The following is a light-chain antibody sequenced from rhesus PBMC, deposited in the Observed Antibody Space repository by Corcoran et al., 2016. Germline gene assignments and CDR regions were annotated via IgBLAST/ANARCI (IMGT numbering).Light chain of an antibody. CDR2: VAS. J-gene: IGKJ1*01. CDR1: QSVGKH. Sequence: ETVVTQSPATLSSSPGERGTLSCRASQSVGKHLAWYQQKRGQAPRLLIYVASNRATGIPDRFRGSGSGTDFPLTMSSLEPEGVGFYYCQLTYNLPTFGQGTKVEIK. CDR3: QLTYNLPT. V-gene: IGKV3-24*04.